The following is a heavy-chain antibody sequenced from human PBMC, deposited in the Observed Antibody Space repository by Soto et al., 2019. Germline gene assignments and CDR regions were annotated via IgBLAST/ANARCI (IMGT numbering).Heavy chain of an antibody. CDR2: ISAYNGNT. V-gene: IGHV1-18*04. J-gene: IGHJ6*02. CDR3: ARDIRLPYYYYCGMDV. D-gene: IGHD2-15*01. CDR1: GYTFTSYG. Sequence: ASVKVSCKASGYTFTSYGISWVRQAPGQGLEWMGWISAYNGNTNYAQKLQGRVTMTTDTSTSTAYMELRSLRSDDTAVYYCARDIRLPYYYYCGMDVWGQGTTVTVYS.